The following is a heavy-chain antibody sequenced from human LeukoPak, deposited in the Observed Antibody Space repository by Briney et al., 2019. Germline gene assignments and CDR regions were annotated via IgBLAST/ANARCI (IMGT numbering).Heavy chain of an antibody. V-gene: IGHV1-69*06. CDR2: IIPIFGTA. J-gene: IGHJ4*02. CDR3: ARSKGVATPLDY. D-gene: IGHD5-12*01. CDR1: GGTFSSYA. Sequence: SVKASCKASGGTFSSYAISWVRQAPGQGLEWMGGIIPIFGTANYAQKFQGRVTITADKSTSTAYMELSSLRSEDTAVYYCARSKGVATPLDYWGQGTLVTVSS.